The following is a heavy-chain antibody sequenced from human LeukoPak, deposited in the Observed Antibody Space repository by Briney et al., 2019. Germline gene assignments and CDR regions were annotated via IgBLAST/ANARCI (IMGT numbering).Heavy chain of an antibody. D-gene: IGHD3-10*01. CDR3: ARDLEWFGELQGPAY. V-gene: IGHV1-46*01. J-gene: IGHJ4*02. Sequence: ASVKVSCKASGYTFTSYYMHWVRQAPGQGLEWMGIINPSGGSTIYAHKFQGRVTMTRDMSTSTVYMELSRLRSDDTAVYYCARDLEWFGELQGPAYWGQGTLVTVSS. CDR1: GYTFTSYY. CDR2: INPSGGST.